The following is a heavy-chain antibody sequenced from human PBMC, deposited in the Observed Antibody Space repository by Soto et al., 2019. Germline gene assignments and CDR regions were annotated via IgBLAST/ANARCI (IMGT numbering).Heavy chain of an antibody. CDR2: VYYSGAT. CDR1: GGSLTDHY. Sequence: QVQLQESGPGLVKPSETLSLTCTVAGGSLTDHYWNWFRQSPGRGLQWIGYVYYSGATSYNPSRTSRVTMTVDTSKNQFSLTLRSVTAADTAVYFCARGNDWKSSTFDIWGQGTMVSVSS. J-gene: IGHJ3*02. D-gene: IGHD2-21*01. V-gene: IGHV4-59*11. CDR3: ARGNDWKSSTFDI.